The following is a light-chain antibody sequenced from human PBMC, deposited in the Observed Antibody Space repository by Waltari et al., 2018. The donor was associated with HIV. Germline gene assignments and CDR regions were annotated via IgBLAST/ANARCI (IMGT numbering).Light chain of an antibody. CDR1: SSNIGSNY. V-gene: IGLV1-47*01. CDR3: AAWDDSLSAWV. Sequence: QSVLTQPPSASGTPGQRVSISCSGSSSNIGSNYVYWYQQLPGTAPKLLMYRNEERPSGVPDRFSGSKSCTSASLAISGLRSEDEADYYCAAWDDSLSAWVFGGGTKLTVL. J-gene: IGLJ3*02. CDR2: RNE.